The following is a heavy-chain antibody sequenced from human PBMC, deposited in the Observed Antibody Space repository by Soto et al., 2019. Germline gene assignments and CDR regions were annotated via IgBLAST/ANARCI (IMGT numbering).Heavy chain of an antibody. CDR2: ISSSSSTI. Sequence: GGSLRLSCEASGFTFSSYSMNWVRQAPGKGLEWVSYISSSSSTIYYADSVKGRFTISRDNAKNPLYLQMNSLRAEDTAVYYCAKDWGYYGSGSSYFDYWGQGTLVTVSS. D-gene: IGHD3-10*01. J-gene: IGHJ4*02. CDR1: GFTFSSYS. V-gene: IGHV3-48*01. CDR3: AKDWGYYGSGSSYFDY.